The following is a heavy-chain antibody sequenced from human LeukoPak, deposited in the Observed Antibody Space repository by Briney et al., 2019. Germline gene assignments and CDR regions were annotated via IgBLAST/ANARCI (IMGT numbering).Heavy chain of an antibody. J-gene: IGHJ4*02. Sequence: ASVKVSCKSSGYTFTGYYIHWVRQAPGQGLEWMGRINPNSGDTNFAQKFQGRVTMTRDMSISTAYMDLSRLRSDDTAVYYCARSGGATDFDFWAQGTLVTVSS. CDR1: GYTFTGYY. CDR2: INPNSGDT. V-gene: IGHV1-2*02. D-gene: IGHD1-26*01. CDR3: ARSGGATDFDF.